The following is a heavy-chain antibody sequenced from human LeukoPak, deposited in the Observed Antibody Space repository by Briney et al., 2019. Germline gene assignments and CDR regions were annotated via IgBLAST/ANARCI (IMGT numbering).Heavy chain of an antibody. CDR2: IYYSGST. V-gene: IGHV4-30-4*01. CDR3: ARVLGGDYFDY. J-gene: IGHJ4*02. Sequence: PSETLSLTCTVSGGSISSGDYYWSWIRQPPGKGLEWIGYIYYSGSTYYNPSLKSRVTISVDTSKNQFSLKLSSVTAADTAVYYCARVLGGDYFDYWGQGTLVTVSS. D-gene: IGHD3-10*01. CDR1: GGSISSGDYY.